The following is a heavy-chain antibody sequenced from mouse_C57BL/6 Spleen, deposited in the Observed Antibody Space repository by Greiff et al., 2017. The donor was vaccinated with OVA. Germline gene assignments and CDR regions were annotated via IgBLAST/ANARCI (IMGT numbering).Heavy chain of an antibody. V-gene: IGHV1-82*01. CDR2: IYPGDGDT. CDR1: GYAFSSSW. J-gene: IGHJ2*01. Sequence: VQLQQSGPELVKPGASVKISCKASGYAFSSSWMNWVKQRPGKGLEWIGRIYPGDGDTNYNGKFKGKATLTADKSSSTAYMHLSSLTSEDSAVYFCARYHYDCADVYYFDYWGQGTTLTVSS. D-gene: IGHD2-4*01. CDR3: ARYHYDCADVYYFDY.